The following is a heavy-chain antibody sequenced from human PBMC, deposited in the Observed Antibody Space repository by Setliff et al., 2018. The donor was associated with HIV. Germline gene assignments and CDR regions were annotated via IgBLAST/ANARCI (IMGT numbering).Heavy chain of an antibody. V-gene: IGHV3-23*03. CDR3: ARVDSDLQNEYSSMYYFDY. CDR1: GFTFRNYA. Sequence: GGSLRLSCAASGFTFRNYATTWVRQAPGKGLEWVSVIYSGGSSTFYADSVKGLFTISRDNSRDTLYLQMNSLRAEDTAVYYCARVDSDLQNEYSSMYYFDYWGQGTLVTVSS. J-gene: IGHJ4*02. D-gene: IGHD6-13*01. CDR2: IYSGGSST.